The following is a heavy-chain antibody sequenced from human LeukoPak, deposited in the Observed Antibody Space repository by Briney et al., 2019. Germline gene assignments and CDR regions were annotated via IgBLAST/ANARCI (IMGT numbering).Heavy chain of an antibody. Sequence: GASVKVSCKTSGYTFTSFGVSWVRQAPGQGLEWMGWISAYNGNTNYAQVLRGRVTMTADTSTSTAYMELRSLRSDDTAVYYCARDLGAAPGIFFDFWGQGTLVTVSS. CDR1: GYTFTSFG. CDR3: ARDLGAAPGIFFDF. J-gene: IGHJ4*02. D-gene: IGHD6-13*01. CDR2: ISAYNGNT. V-gene: IGHV1-18*01.